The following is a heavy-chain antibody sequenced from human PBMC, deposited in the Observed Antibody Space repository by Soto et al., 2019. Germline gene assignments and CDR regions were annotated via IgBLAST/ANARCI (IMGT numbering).Heavy chain of an antibody. Sequence: EVQLLESGGGLVQPGGSLRLSCAASGFTFSSYAMSWVRQAPGQGLEWVSGFSGSGDSTYYADSVKGRFTISRDNSKNTLYLQMNSLRVEDTAVYYCARGERQMGRLDYWGQGTLVTVSS. CDR1: GFTFSSYA. CDR2: FSGSGDST. D-gene: IGHD1-26*01. CDR3: ARGERQMGRLDY. V-gene: IGHV3-23*01. J-gene: IGHJ4*02.